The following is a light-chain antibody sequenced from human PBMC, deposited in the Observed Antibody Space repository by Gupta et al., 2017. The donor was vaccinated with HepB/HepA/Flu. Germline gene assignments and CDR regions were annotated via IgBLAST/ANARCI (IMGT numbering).Light chain of an antibody. CDR2: DAS. V-gene: IGKV3-15*01. Sequence: IVMTQSPATLSVSPGERATLSCRASQSVSRNLAWYQQKPGQAPRLLIHDASTRATGIPARFSGSRSGTEFTLTISSLQSEDFAVYYCQHYNNWPPFTFGPGTKVDIK. CDR1: QSVSRN. CDR3: QHYNNWPPFT. J-gene: IGKJ3*01.